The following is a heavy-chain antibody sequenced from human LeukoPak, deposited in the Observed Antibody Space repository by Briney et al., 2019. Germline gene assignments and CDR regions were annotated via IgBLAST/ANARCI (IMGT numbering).Heavy chain of an antibody. CDR1: GGSISSYQ. Sequence: SETLSLTCAVSGGSISSYQWTWLRQTPEKGLEWIGNMYFGGGTDYNPSLMSRVSTSVDTSKNQFSLKVTSVTAADTAVYYCARRGGRYEFDYWGQGTLVTVSS. CDR3: ARRGGRYEFDY. V-gene: IGHV4-59*01. D-gene: IGHD1-26*01. CDR2: MYFGGGT. J-gene: IGHJ4*02.